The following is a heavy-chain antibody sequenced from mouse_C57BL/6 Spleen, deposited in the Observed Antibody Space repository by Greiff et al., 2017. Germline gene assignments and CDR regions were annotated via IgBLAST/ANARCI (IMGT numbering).Heavy chain of an antibody. Sequence: DVMLVESGGGLVKPGGSLKLSCAASGFTFSSYAMSWVRQTPEKRLEWVATISDGGSYTYYPDNVKGRFTISRDNAKNNLYLHMSHLKAEDTAMYYCARDYGNCVNFDYWGQGTTLTVSS. V-gene: IGHV5-4*03. CDR3: ARDYGNCVNFDY. CDR1: GFTFSSYA. CDR2: ISDGGSYT. D-gene: IGHD2-1*01. J-gene: IGHJ2*01.